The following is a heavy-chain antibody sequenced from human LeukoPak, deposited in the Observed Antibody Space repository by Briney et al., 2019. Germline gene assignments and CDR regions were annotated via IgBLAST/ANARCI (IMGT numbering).Heavy chain of an antibody. J-gene: IGHJ4*02. CDR3: ARGTWSGYSYGDYYFDY. V-gene: IGHV4-34*01. CDR2: INHSGST. D-gene: IGHD5-18*01. Sequence: SETLSLTCAVYGGSFSGYYWSWIRQPPGKGLEWIGEINHSGSTNYNPSLKSRVTISVDTSKNQFSLKLSSVTAADTAVYCCARGTWSGYSYGDYYFDYWGQGTLVTVSS. CDR1: GGSFSGYY.